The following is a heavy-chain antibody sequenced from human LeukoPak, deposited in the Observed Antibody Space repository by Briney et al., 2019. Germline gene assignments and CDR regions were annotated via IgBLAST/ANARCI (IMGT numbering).Heavy chain of an antibody. J-gene: IGHJ6*02. V-gene: IGHV4-34*01. D-gene: IGHD2-15*01. CDR3: ARVLFRPRYCSGGSCPPNYYYGMDV. CDR2: INHSGST. CDR1: GGSISSYY. Sequence: SETLSLTCTVSGGSISSYYWSWIRQPPGKGLEWIGEINHSGSTNYNPSLKSRVTISVDTSKNQFSLKLSSVTAADTAVYYCARVLFRPRYCSGGSCPPNYYYGMDVWGQGTTVTVSS.